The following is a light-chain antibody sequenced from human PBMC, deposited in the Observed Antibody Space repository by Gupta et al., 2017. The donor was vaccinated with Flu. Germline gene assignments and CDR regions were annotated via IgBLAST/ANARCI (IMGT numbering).Light chain of an antibody. J-gene: IGKJ3*01. CDR3: QQTYSTPFT. CDR1: HRISRY. CDR2: AAS. V-gene: IGKV1-39*01. Sequence: RSPLSALVGAPVTITCLARHRISRYLHWYQQTPGKATRLLIYAASRLQTGVPSRFSGSGSGTDCPLTSSSLQPEDFATYYGQQTYSTPFTFGHGTKVDIK.